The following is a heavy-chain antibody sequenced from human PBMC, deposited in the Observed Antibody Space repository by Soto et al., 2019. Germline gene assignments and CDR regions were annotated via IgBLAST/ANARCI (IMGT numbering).Heavy chain of an antibody. J-gene: IGHJ3*02. D-gene: IGHD5-12*01. Sequence: EVQLVESGGGLVQPGGSLRLSCAASGFTFSGYAMHWVRQAPGKGLVWVSRINSDGSSTVYADSVKGRFTISRDNSKNTLYLQMNSLRDEDTAVFYCARGGTALDIWGQGTMVTVSS. V-gene: IGHV3-74*01. CDR1: GFTFSGYA. CDR3: ARGGTALDI. CDR2: INSDGSST.